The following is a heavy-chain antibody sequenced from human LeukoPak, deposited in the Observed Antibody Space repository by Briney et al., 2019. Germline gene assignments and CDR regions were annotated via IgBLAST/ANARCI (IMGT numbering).Heavy chain of an antibody. Sequence: SETLSLTCTVSGDSISCYDWSWIRQPPGRGVEWNGSIYYSGSTNYDPSLKSRVSISVVTSKNQFYPKLTSVTGEDRARYYCAGGIAAAGTSDYWGQGTLVTVSS. J-gene: IGHJ4*02. CDR2: IYYSGST. V-gene: IGHV4-59*08. D-gene: IGHD6-13*01. CDR1: GDSISCYD. CDR3: AGGIAAAGTSDY.